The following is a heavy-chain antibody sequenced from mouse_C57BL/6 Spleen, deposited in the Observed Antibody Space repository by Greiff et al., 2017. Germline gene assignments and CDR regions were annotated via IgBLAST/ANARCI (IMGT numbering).Heavy chain of an antibody. V-gene: IGHV14-4*01. CDR2: IDPENGDT. J-gene: IGHJ3*01. D-gene: IGHD4-1*01. CDR1: GFNIKDDY. Sequence: VQLQQSGAELVRPGASVKLSCTASGFNIKDDYMHWVKQRPEQGLEWIGWIDPENGDTEYASKFQGKATITADTSSNTAYLQLSSLTSEDTAVYYCTTRRTGPFAYWGQGTLVTVSA. CDR3: TTRRTGPFAY.